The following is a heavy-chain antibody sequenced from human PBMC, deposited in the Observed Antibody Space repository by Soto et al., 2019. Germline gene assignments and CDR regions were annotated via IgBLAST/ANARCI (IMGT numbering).Heavy chain of an antibody. Sequence: QVQLVESGGGVVQPGRSLRLSCAASGFTFSSYGMHWVRQAPGKGLEWVAVISYDGSNKYYADSVKGRFTISRDNSKNTLYLQMNSLRAEDTAVYYCAKDIGAPMVRGVTCFRPLGYYMDVWGKGTTVTVSS. V-gene: IGHV3-30*18. CDR3: AKDIGAPMVRGVTCFRPLGYYMDV. J-gene: IGHJ6*03. D-gene: IGHD3-10*01. CDR2: ISYDGSNK. CDR1: GFTFSSYG.